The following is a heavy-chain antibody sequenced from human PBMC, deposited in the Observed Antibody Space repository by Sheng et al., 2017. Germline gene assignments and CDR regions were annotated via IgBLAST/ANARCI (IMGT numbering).Heavy chain of an antibody. D-gene: IGHD3-22*01. CDR3: ARGRNFDYDSSGYYLDFDY. Sequence: QVQLQQWGAGLLKPSETLSLTCAVYGGSFSGYYWSWIRQPPGKGLEWIGEINHSGSTNYNPSLKSRVTISVDTSKNQFSLKLSSVTAADTAVYYCARGRNFDYDSSGYYLDFDYWGQGTLVTVSS. J-gene: IGHJ4*02. CDR1: GGSFSGYY. V-gene: IGHV4-34*01. CDR2: INHSGST.